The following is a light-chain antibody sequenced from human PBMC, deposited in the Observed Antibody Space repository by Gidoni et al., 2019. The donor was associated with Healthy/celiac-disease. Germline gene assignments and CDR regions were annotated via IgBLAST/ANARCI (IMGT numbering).Light chain of an antibody. J-gene: IGKJ2*01. CDR2: AAS. CDR1: QSISSY. Sequence: DIQMTQSPSSLSASVGDRVTITCRESQSISSYLNWYQQKPGKAPKLLIFAASSLQSGVPSRFSGSGSRTDFTLTISSLQPEDSATYYCQQSYSNPYTFGQGTNLEIK. V-gene: IGKV1-39*01. CDR3: QQSYSNPYT.